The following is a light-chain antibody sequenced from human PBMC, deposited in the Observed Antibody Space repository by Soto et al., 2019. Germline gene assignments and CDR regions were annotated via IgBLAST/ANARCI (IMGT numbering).Light chain of an antibody. CDR1: SSDVGVYNY. J-gene: IGLJ2*01. CDR3: SSYAGSSNNVI. CDR2: EVT. V-gene: IGLV2-8*01. Sequence: QSVLTQPPSASGSPGQSVTISCTGTSSDVGVYNYVSWYQQHPGKAPKLIIYEVTKRPSGVPDRFSGSKSGNTASLTVSGLRAEDEADYYCSSYAGSSNNVIFGGGTKVTVL.